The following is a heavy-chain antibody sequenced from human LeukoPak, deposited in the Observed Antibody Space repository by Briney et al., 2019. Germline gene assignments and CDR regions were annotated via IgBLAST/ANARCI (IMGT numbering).Heavy chain of an antibody. Sequence: GASVKVSCKASGGTFSSYAISWVRQAPGQGLEWMGRIIPIFGIANYAQKFQGRVTITADKSTSTAYMELSSLRSEDTAVYYCARDAHYDILTGLDYWGQGTLVTVSS. CDR3: ARDAHYDILTGLDY. J-gene: IGHJ4*02. CDR1: GGTFSSYA. V-gene: IGHV1-69*04. D-gene: IGHD3-9*01. CDR2: IIPIFGIA.